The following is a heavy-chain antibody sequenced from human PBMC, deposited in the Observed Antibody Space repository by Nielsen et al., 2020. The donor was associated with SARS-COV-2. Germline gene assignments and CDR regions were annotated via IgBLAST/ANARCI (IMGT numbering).Heavy chain of an antibody. CDR2: INAGNGNT. V-gene: IGHV1-3*01. Sequence: WVRQAPGQRLEWMGWINAGNGNTKYSQKFQGRVTITRDTSASTAYMELSSLRSEDTAVYYCARPDGFGELLSSYYYYGMDVWGQGTTVTVSS. D-gene: IGHD3-10*01. CDR3: ARPDGFGELLSSYYYYGMDV. J-gene: IGHJ6*02.